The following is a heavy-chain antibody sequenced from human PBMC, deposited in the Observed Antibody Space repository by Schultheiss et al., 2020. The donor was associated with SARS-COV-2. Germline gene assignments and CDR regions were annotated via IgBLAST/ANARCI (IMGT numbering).Heavy chain of an antibody. J-gene: IGHJ6*02. CDR3: ARGGDIVATIGRVYYYGMDV. CDR2: ISGYNGNT. D-gene: IGHD5-12*01. CDR1: GYTFTSYG. V-gene: IGHV1-18*01. Sequence: ASVKVSCKASGYTFTSYGISWVRQAPGQGLEWMGWISGYNGNTDSAQKLQDRVTMTTDTSTNTAYMEVRSLRSDDTAVYYCARGGDIVATIGRVYYYGMDVWGQGTTVTVSS.